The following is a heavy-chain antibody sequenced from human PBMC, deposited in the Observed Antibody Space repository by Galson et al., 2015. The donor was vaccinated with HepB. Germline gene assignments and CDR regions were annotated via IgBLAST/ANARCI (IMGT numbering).Heavy chain of an antibody. CDR1: GFTFSSYG. V-gene: IGHV3-30*18. Sequence: SLRLSCAASGFTFSSYGMHWVRQAPGKGLEWVAVISYDGSNKYYADSVKGRFTISRDNSKNTLYLQMNSLRAEDTAVYYCAKGSGSSGGLDYWGQGTLVTVSS. D-gene: IGHD6-6*01. J-gene: IGHJ4*02. CDR3: AKGSGSSGGLDY. CDR2: ISYDGSNK.